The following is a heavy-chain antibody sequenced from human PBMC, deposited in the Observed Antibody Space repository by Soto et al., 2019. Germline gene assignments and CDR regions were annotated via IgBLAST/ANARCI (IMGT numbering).Heavy chain of an antibody. CDR3: ARQCRGVTCHWFVP. CDR2: IYYSGST. Sequence: PSETLSLTCTVSGGSISSYYWSWIRQPPGKGLEWIGCIYYSGSTNYNPSLKSRVTISVDTSKNQFSLTLSSVTAADTAVYYCARQCRGVTCHWFVPWGQGTLVTVSS. V-gene: IGHV4-59*01. J-gene: IGHJ5*02. D-gene: IGHD2-15*01. CDR1: GGSISSYY.